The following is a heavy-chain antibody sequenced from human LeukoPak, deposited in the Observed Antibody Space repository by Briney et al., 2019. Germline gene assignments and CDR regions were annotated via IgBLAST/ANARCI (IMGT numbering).Heavy chain of an antibody. Sequence: GASVAVSCKASGDTFTGYYMHWVRQAPGQGLEWMGRINPNSGGTNYAQKFQGRVTMTRDTSISTAYMELTRLRSDDTAVYYCAREVGVVAHQGGWFDPWGQGTLVTVSS. CDR3: AREVGVVAHQGGWFDP. D-gene: IGHD2-2*01. V-gene: IGHV1-2*06. CDR2: INPNSGGT. J-gene: IGHJ5*02. CDR1: GDTFTGYY.